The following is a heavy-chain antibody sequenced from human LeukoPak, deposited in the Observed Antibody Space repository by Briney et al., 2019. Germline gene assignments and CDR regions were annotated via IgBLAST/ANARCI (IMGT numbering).Heavy chain of an antibody. CDR3: ARDLIAAAGTTPFDP. D-gene: IGHD6-13*01. J-gene: IGHJ5*02. CDR1: GYTFTSYG. V-gene: IGHV1-18*01. CDR2: ISAYNGNT. Sequence: ASVKVSCKASGYTFTSYGISWVRQAPGQGLEWMGWISAYNGNTNYAQKLQGRVTMTTDTSTSTAYMELRSLRSDDTAVYYCARDLIAAAGTTPFDPWGQGTLVTVSS.